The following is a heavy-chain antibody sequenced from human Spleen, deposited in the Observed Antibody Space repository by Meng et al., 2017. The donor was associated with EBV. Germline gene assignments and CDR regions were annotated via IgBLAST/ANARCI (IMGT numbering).Heavy chain of an antibody. V-gene: IGHV4-34*01. Sequence: QGDLHQGGAGLLKPSETLSLPCAIHGGSFSGYYWSWIRQSPGKGLQWIGEINHSGNTIYNPSLKSRVTISVDTSKLQFSLNLTSVTAADTAVYYCARGSGDYLKLDCFDPWGQGTLVTVSS. CDR1: GGSFSGYY. CDR3: ARGSGDYLKLDCFDP. CDR2: INHSGNT. J-gene: IGHJ5*02. D-gene: IGHD4-17*01.